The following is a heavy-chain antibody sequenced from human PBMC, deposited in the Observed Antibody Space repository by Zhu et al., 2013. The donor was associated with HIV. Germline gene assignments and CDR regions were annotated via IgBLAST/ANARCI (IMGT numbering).Heavy chain of an antibody. J-gene: IGHJ4*02. Sequence: QVQLVQSGAEVKKPGASVKVSCKASGYTFTAFAVHWVRQAPGERLESMGWIHTGSGDTQYSQKFQGRVTITRDTSASIAYMELSSLRSEDTAVYYCARGLRQWLVRGRYDLYYFDHWGQGTLVTVSS. V-gene: IGHV1-3*04. CDR2: IHTGSGDT. CDR1: GYTFTAFA. CDR3: ARGLRQWLVRGRYDLYYFDH. D-gene: IGHD6-19*01.